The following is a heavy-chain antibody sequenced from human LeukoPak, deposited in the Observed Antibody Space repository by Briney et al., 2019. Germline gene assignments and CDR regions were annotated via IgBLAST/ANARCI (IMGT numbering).Heavy chain of an antibody. CDR3: ARQAIVGAYGLGY. Sequence: GGSLRLSCAASGFTFSSYGMHWVRQAPGKGLVWVSRINGDGRSTNYADSVKGRFTISRDNAKNTVFLQMNSLRAEDTAVYYCARQAIVGAYGLGYWGQGTLVTVAS. V-gene: IGHV3-74*01. J-gene: IGHJ4*02. D-gene: IGHD1-26*01. CDR1: GFTFSSYG. CDR2: INGDGRST.